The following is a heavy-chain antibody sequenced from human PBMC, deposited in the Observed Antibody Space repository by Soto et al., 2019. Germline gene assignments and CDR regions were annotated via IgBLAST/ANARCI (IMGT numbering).Heavy chain of an antibody. V-gene: IGHV3-30*18. D-gene: IGHD1-26*01. CDR1: GFTFSSYG. Sequence: QVQLVESGGGVVQPGRSLRLSCAASGFTFSSYGMHWVRQAPGKGLEWVAVISYDGSNKYYADSVKGRVTISRDNSKNTLYLQMNSLRAEDTAVYYCAKGEARDSGSYYPDYWGQGTLVTVSS. CDR2: ISYDGSNK. J-gene: IGHJ4*02. CDR3: AKGEARDSGSYYPDY.